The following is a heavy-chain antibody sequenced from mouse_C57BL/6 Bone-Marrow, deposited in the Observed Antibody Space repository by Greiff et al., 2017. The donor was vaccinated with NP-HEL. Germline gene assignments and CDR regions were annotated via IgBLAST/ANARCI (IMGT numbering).Heavy chain of an antibody. J-gene: IGHJ2*01. Sequence: EVQLQQSVAELVRPGASVKLSCTASGFNFKNTYMHWVKQRPEQSLEWIGRIDPANGNTKYAPKFQGKATITADTSSNTAYLQLSSLTSEDTAIYYCAREPEGLPHYFDYWGQGTTLTVSS. V-gene: IGHV14-3*01. D-gene: IGHD2-2*01. CDR3: AREPEGLPHYFDY. CDR2: IDPANGNT. CDR1: GFNFKNTY.